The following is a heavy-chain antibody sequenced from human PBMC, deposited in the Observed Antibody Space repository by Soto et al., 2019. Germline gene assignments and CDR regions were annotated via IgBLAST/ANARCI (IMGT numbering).Heavy chain of an antibody. J-gene: IGHJ6*02. CDR3: ARPYWSRTRCYVYNYAMDV. V-gene: IGHV3-30-3*01. CDR1: GFTFSTSA. Sequence: QVQLVESGGGVVQPGRSLRLSCAASGFTFSTSAIHWVRQAPGKGLEWVAVISSDGSHQYYAYSVWGRFTVSRDNSKNTLYPQMNSLRAEHTGVYYGARPYWSRTRCYVYNYAMDVWGQATTVTVSS. D-gene: IGHD2-2*01. CDR2: ISSDGSHQ.